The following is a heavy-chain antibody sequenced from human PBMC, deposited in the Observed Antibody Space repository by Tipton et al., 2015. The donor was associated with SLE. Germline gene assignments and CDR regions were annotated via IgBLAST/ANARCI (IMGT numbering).Heavy chain of an antibody. V-gene: IGHV3-23*03. Sequence: GSLRLSCAASGFTFSNYAMTWVRQAPGKGLEWISVIYSDGSRTFYADSVKGQFTISRDNSKNTLFLQMNSLRAEDTALYYCARYMVTDWYCDLWGRGTLVTVSS. J-gene: IGHJ2*01. D-gene: IGHD2-21*02. CDR3: ARYMVTDWYCDL. CDR2: IYSDGSRT. CDR1: GFTFSNYA.